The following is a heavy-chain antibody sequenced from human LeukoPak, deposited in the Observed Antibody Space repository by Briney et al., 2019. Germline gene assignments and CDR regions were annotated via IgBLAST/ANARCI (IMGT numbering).Heavy chain of an antibody. CDR2: ISSSGSTI. CDR1: GFTFSSYE. V-gene: IGHV3-48*03. Sequence: GGSLRLSRAASGFTFSSYEMNWVRQAPGKGLEWVSYISSSGSTIYYADSVKGRFTISRDNAKNSLYLQVNSLRAEDTAVYYCARDLAVAGDAFDTWGQGTMVTASS. D-gene: IGHD6-19*01. J-gene: IGHJ3*02. CDR3: ARDLAVAGDAFDT.